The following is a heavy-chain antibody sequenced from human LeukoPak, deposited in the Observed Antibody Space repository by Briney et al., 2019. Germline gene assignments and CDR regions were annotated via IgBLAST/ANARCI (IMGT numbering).Heavy chain of an antibody. V-gene: IGHV1-2*02. CDR3: ARDPPRQQWLVRDANGDY. D-gene: IGHD6-19*01. CDR1: GYTFTGYY. Sequence: GASVKASCKASGYTFTGYYMHWVRQAPGQGLEWMGWINPNSGGTNYAQKFQGRVTMTRDTSISTAYMELSRLRSDDTAVYYCARDPPRQQWLVRDANGDYWGQGTLVTVSS. J-gene: IGHJ4*02. CDR2: INPNSGGT.